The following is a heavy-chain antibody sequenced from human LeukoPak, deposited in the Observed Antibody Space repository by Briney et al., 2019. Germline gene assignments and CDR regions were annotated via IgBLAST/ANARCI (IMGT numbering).Heavy chain of an antibody. CDR3: AGSESTMTTWSMDY. D-gene: IGHD4-17*01. V-gene: IGHV3-7*01. CDR1: GFTFSRYW. Sequence: GGSLRLSCAASGFTFSRYWMTWVRQAPGKGLEWVAYIKQEGSEKYYVDSVKGRFTISRDNAKNSVYLQMNSLRAEDTAVYYCAGSESTMTTWSMDYWGQGILVTVSS. CDR2: IKQEGSEK. J-gene: IGHJ4*02.